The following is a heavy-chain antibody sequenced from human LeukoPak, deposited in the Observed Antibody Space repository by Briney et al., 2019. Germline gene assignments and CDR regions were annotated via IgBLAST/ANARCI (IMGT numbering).Heavy chain of an antibody. J-gene: IGHJ5*02. CDR3: ARDVRLSTFDP. CDR2: IYYSGST. CDR1: GGSVNSGTDY. V-gene: IGHV4-61*01. Sequence: SGTLSLTCTVSGGSVNSGTDYWSWIRQPPGKGLEWIGYIYYSGSTNYNPSLKSRVTISVDTSKNQFSLKLSSVTAADTAVYYCARDVRLSTFDPWGQGTLVTVSS. D-gene: IGHD2-2*01.